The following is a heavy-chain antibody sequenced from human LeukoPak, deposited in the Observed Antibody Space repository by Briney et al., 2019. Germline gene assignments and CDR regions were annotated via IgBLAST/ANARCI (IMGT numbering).Heavy chain of an antibody. CDR1: GYSISSGYY. V-gene: IGHV4-38-2*01. J-gene: IGHJ4*02. CDR3: ARGEQQLAIDY. CDR2: IYHSGST. D-gene: IGHD6-13*01. Sequence: KASETLSLTCAVSGYSISSGYYWGWIRQPPGKGLEWIGSIYHSGSTYYNPSLKSRVTISVDTSKNQFSLKLSSVTAADTAVYYCARGEQQLAIDYWGQGTLVTVSS.